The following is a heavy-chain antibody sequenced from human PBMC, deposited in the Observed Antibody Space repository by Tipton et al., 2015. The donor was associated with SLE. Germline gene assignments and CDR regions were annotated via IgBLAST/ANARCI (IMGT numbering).Heavy chain of an antibody. CDR2: INWNGGST. D-gene: IGHD3-3*01. CDR3: ARDKELEWDALDI. V-gene: IGHV3-20*04. CDR1: GFTFDDYA. Sequence: GSLRLSCAASGFTFDDYAMSWVRQAPGKGLEWVSGINWNGGSTSYADSVKGRFIISRDNAKKSLYLQMNSLRAEDTALYYCARDKELEWDALDIWGRGTMVTVSS. J-gene: IGHJ3*02.